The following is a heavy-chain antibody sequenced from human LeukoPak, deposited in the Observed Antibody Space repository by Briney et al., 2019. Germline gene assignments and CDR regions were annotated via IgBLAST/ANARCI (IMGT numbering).Heavy chain of an antibody. Sequence: GGSQRLSCAASGFTFDDYAMHWVRQAPGKGLEWVSGISWNSGSIGYADSVKGRFTISRDNAKNSLYLQMNSLRAEDTALYYCAKGEAYYDSSGYYPFDYWGQGTLVTVSS. CDR2: ISWNSGSI. D-gene: IGHD3-22*01. J-gene: IGHJ4*02. CDR1: GFTFDDYA. CDR3: AKGEAYYDSSGYYPFDY. V-gene: IGHV3-9*01.